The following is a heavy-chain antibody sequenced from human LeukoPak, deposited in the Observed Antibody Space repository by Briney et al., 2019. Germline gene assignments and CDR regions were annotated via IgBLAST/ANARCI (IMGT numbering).Heavy chain of an antibody. V-gene: IGHV1-69*13. D-gene: IGHD2-15*01. CDR1: GGTFSGYA. J-gene: IGHJ6*02. CDR2: IIPILGTA. Sequence: SVKVSCKASGGTFSGYAISWVRQAPGQGLEWMGGIIPILGTANYAQKLQGRVTITADESTSTAYMELCSLRSEDTAVYYCASGCSGGSCYPYYYYYGMDVWGQGTTVIVSS. CDR3: ASGCSGGSCYPYYYYYGMDV.